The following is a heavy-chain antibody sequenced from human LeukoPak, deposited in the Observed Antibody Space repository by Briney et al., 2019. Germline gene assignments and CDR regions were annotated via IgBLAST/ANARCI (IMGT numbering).Heavy chain of an antibody. V-gene: IGHV3-21*01. D-gene: IGHD2-2*01. CDR2: LTSAGGYT. CDR1: GFTFSDYS. Sequence: GGSLRLSCGASGFTFSDYSMNWVRQAPGKGLAWVASLTSAGGYTYYADSVKGRFTISRDNAQNSLFLQMHSLRAEDTAVYFCATSGGFVLPNAITGNWYMDVWGRGTSVTVSS. CDR3: ATSGGFVLPNAITGNWYMDV. J-gene: IGHJ6*03.